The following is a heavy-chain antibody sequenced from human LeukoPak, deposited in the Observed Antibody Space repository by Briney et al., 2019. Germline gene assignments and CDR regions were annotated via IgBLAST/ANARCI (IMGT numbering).Heavy chain of an antibody. V-gene: IGHV3-7*01. D-gene: IGHD6-19*01. CDR2: IKQDGSDK. CDR3: VSGGWYFDY. J-gene: IGHJ4*02. Sequence: PGGSLRLSCVASGFTFNNYWMSWVRQAPGKGLEWVAKIKQDGSDKYYVDSVKGRFTISRDNAKNSLYLQMNSLRAEDTAVYYCVSGGWYFDYWGQGTLVTVSS. CDR1: GFTFNNYW.